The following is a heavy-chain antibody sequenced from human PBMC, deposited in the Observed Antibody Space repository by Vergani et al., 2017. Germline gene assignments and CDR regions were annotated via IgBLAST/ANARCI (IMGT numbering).Heavy chain of an antibody. V-gene: IGHV4-30-4*01. CDR3: ARDAPKGNYGWNYFDY. J-gene: IGHJ4*02. CDR2: IYYSGST. Sequence: QVQLQESGPGLVKPSQTLSLTCTVSGGSISSGDSYWSWIRQPPGKGLEWIGYIYYSGSTYYNPSLKSRVTISVDTSKNQFSLKLSSVTAADTAVYYCARDAPKGNYGWNYFDYWGQGTLVTVSS. D-gene: IGHD3-16*01. CDR1: GGSISSGDSY.